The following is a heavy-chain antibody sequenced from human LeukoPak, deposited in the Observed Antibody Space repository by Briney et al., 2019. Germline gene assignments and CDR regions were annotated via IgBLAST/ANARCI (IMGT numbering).Heavy chain of an antibody. CDR2: IYYSGST. CDR3: ARAAAGTLDY. Sequence: SETLSLTCTVSGGSISSGGYYWSWIRQHPGKGLEWIGYIYYSGSTYYNPSLKSRVTISVDTSKNQFSLKLSSVTAADTAVYYCARAAAGTLDYWGQGTLVTVSS. D-gene: IGHD6-13*01. V-gene: IGHV4-31*03. J-gene: IGHJ4*02. CDR1: GGSISSGGYY.